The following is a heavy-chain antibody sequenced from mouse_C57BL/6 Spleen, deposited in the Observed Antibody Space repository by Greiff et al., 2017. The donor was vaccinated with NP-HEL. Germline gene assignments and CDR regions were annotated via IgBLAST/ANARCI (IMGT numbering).Heavy chain of an antibody. J-gene: IGHJ2*01. CDR2: INPSNGGT. Sequence: QVQLKQPGTELVKPGASVKLSCKASGYTFTSYWMHWVKQRPGQGLEWIGNINPSNGGTNYNEKFKSKATLTVDKSSSTAYMQLSSLTSEDSAVYYCARGGFITTVVDYWGQGTTLTVSS. V-gene: IGHV1-53*01. CDR1: GYTFTSYW. CDR3: ARGGFITTVVDY. D-gene: IGHD1-1*01.